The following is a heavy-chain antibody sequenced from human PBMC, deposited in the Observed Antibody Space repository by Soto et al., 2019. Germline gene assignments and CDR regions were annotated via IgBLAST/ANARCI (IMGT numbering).Heavy chain of an antibody. CDR1: GYTFTSYG. CDR2: ISAYNGNT. J-gene: IGHJ6*02. Sequence: QVQLVQSGAEVKKPGASVKVSCKASGYTFTSYGISWVRQAPGQGLEWMGWISAYNGNTNYAQKLQGRVTMTTDTSTSKAYMELRSLRSDDTAVYYCARVVGDYGLGYYYGMDVWGQGTTVTVSS. D-gene: IGHD4-17*01. V-gene: IGHV1-18*01. CDR3: ARVVGDYGLGYYYGMDV.